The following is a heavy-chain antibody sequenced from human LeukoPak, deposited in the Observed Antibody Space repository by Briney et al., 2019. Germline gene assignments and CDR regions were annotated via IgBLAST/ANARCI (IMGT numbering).Heavy chain of an antibody. D-gene: IGHD4-17*01. Sequence: ASVKVSCKASGYTFTSYDINWVRQATGQGLEWMGWMNPNSGNTGYAQKFQGRVTITRNTSISTAYMELSRLRSEDTAVYYCARGHPHYGDYEVDPWGQGTLVTVSS. CDR2: MNPNSGNT. J-gene: IGHJ5*02. CDR1: GYTFTSYD. CDR3: ARGHPHYGDYEVDP. V-gene: IGHV1-8*01.